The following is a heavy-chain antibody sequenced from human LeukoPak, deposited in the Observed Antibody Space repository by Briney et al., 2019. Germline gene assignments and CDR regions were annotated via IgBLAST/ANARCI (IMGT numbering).Heavy chain of an antibody. Sequence: GGSLRLSCAASGFTVSTYYMTWVRQAPGKGLEWVAFIYSGGSTYYSDSVKCRFTVSRDKSKNELYLQMKTVSAEDTAIYYCARGLGYCTSTTCLLPFDYWGPGTLVPVSS. CDR3: ARGLGYCTSTTCLLPFDY. D-gene: IGHD2-2*01. J-gene: IGHJ4*02. V-gene: IGHV3-53*01. CDR2: IYSGGST. CDR1: GFTVSTYY.